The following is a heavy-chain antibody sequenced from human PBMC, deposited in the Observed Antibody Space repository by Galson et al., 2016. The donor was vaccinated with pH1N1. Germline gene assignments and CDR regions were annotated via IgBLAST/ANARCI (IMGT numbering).Heavy chain of an antibody. CDR1: GFSLSTSGVG. Sequence: PALVKPTQTLTLTCTFSGFSLSTSGVGVGWIRQPPGKALEWLALIYWNDDKRYSPSLRSRLTITKDTSKNQVVLTMTNMDPVDTATYYCARNLYGDYSHYFDYWGQGTLVTVSS. D-gene: IGHD4-17*01. J-gene: IGHJ4*02. CDR3: ARNLYGDYSHYFDY. CDR2: IYWNDDK. V-gene: IGHV2-5*01.